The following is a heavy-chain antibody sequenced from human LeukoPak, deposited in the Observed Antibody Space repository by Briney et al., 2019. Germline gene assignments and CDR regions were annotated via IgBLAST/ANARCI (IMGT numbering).Heavy chain of an antibody. D-gene: IGHD3-16*01. CDR3: AREKMITGSFDY. CDR2: IYYSGST. Sequence: SETLSLTCTVSGGSISSYYWSWIRQPPGKGLEWIGYIYYSGSTNYNPSLKSRVTISVDTSKSQFSLKLSSVTAADTAVYYCAREKMITGSFDYWGQGTLVTVSS. J-gene: IGHJ4*02. CDR1: GGSISSYY. V-gene: IGHV4-59*01.